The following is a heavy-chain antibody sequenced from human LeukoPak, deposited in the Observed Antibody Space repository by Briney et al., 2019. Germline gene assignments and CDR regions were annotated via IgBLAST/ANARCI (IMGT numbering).Heavy chain of an antibody. CDR1: GYTFTGYY. CDR3: ARDFRAAMVSDWFDP. D-gene: IGHD5-18*01. Sequence: ASVKVSCKPSGYTFTGYYIQWVRQAPGQGLEWMGWINPNSGGTNYAQKFQGRVTMTRDTSISTAYMELSRLRSDDTAVYYCARDFRAAMVSDWFDPWGQGTLVTVSS. CDR2: INPNSGGT. V-gene: IGHV1-2*02. J-gene: IGHJ5*02.